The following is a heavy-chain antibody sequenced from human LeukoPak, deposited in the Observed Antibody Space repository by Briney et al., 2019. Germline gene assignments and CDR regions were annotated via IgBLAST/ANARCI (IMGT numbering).Heavy chain of an antibody. CDR1: GYTFTSYG. CDR3: ARVGKYGSGSYLGYFDY. Sequence: ASVKVSCKASGYTFTSYGISWVRQAPGQGLEWMGWISAYNGNTNYAQKLQGRVTMTTDTSTSTAYMELRSLRSDDTAVYYCARVGKYGSGSYLGYFDYWGQGTLVTVSS. CDR2: ISAYNGNT. J-gene: IGHJ4*02. V-gene: IGHV1-18*01. D-gene: IGHD3-10*01.